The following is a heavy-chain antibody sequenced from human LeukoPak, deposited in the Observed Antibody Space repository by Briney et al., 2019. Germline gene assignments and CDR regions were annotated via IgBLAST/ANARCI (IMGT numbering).Heavy chain of an antibody. J-gene: IGHJ4*02. CDR3: ASQQWFGELLKDY. V-gene: IGHV3-48*03. D-gene: IGHD3-10*01. CDR2: ISSSGSTI. CDR1: GFTFSSYE. Sequence: GGSLRLSCAASGFTFSSYEMNWVRQAPGKGLEWVSYISSSGSTIYYADSVKGRFTISRDNAKNSLYLQMNSLRAEDTAAYYCASQQWFGELLKDYWGQGTLVTVSS.